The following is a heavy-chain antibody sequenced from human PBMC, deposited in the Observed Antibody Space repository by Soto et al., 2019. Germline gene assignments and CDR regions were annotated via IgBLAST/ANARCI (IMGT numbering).Heavy chain of an antibody. CDR2: IYYSGIS. J-gene: IGHJ4*02. CDR1: DFSIGSSSYY. CDR3: ARHLVGKVVPAAMPTVYLDY. V-gene: IGHV4-39*01. Sequence: SETLSLTCPVSDFSIGSSSYYWGWNRQPPGKGLEWIGSIYYSGISYYNPSLKGRVTISVDTSKNQFSLILSSVTAADTAVYYCARHLVGKVVPAAMPTVYLDYWGQATLVTVSS. D-gene: IGHD2-2*01.